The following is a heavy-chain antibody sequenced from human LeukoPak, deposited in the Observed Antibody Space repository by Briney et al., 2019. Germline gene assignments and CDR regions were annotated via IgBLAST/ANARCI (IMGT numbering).Heavy chain of an antibody. CDR3: ARIRKQWINAGWFGP. D-gene: IGHD6-19*01. Sequence: GGSLRLSCAASGFTFSSYWMSWVRQAPGKGLEWVANIKQDGSEKYYVDSVKGRFTISRDNAKNSLYLQMNSPRAEDTAVYYCARIRKQWINAGWFGPWGQGTLVTVSS. CDR2: IKQDGSEK. V-gene: IGHV3-7*05. J-gene: IGHJ5*02. CDR1: GFTFSSYW.